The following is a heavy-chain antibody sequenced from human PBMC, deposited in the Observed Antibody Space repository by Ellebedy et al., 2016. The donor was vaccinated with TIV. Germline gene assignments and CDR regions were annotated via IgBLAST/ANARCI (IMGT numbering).Heavy chain of an antibody. J-gene: IGHJ6*02. CDR2: ISSSSSYI. CDR3: ARDIVVVPAARRPYYYSGMDV. D-gene: IGHD2-2*01. Sequence: GESLKISCAASRFTFSSYSMNWVRQAPGKGLEWVSSISSSSSYIYYADSVKGRFTISRDDAKNSLYLQMNGLRADDTAVYYCARDIVVVPAARRPYYYSGMDVWGHGTTVTVSS. CDR1: RFTFSSYS. V-gene: IGHV3-21*01.